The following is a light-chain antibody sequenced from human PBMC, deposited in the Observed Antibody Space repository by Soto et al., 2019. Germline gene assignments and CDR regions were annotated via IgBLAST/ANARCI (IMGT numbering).Light chain of an antibody. J-gene: IGKJ1*01. CDR2: GAS. CDR3: QQYNNWPRT. V-gene: IGKV3-15*01. Sequence: EIVMMQSPATLSVSPGERATLSCRASQRVSSDLAWYHQKPGQAPRLLIYGASTRATGIPARFSGSGSGTEFTLTINSLQSEDFAVYYCQQYNNWPRTFGQGTKVDIK. CDR1: QRVSSD.